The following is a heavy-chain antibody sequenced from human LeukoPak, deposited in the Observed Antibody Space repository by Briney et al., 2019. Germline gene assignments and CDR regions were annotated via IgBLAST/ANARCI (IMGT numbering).Heavy chain of an antibody. CDR3: VRDWGGIEAAGEY. J-gene: IGHJ4*02. Sequence: GESMRLSCAASGFTFSRYQMTWGRQAPGEGLEWVAKVEQDGAQKYYVDSVEGRFTISRDKAKRSLYLERNSLRVEDTAVYFCVRDWGGIEAAGEYWGQGALVTVSS. CDR2: VEQDGAQK. V-gene: IGHV3-7*01. CDR1: GFTFSRYQ. D-gene: IGHD6-13*01.